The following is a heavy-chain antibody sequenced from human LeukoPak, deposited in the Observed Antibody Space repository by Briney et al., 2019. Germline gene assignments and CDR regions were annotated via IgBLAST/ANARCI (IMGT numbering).Heavy chain of an antibody. Sequence: PGGPLRLSCAASGFTFSSYWMHWVRHAPGKGLVWVSRINSDGSSTSYADSVKGRFTISRDNAKNTLYLQMNSLRAEDTAVYYCARDLYIAVAAPWGQGTLVTVSS. J-gene: IGHJ5*02. D-gene: IGHD6-19*01. CDR1: GFTFSSYW. CDR3: ARDLYIAVAAP. CDR2: INSDGSST. V-gene: IGHV3-74*01.